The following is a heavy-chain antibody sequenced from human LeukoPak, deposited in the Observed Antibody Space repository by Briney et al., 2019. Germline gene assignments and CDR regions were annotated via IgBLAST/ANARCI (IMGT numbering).Heavy chain of an antibody. CDR1: GYTFTGYY. J-gene: IGHJ4*02. Sequence: ASVKVSCKASGYTFTGYYVHWVRQAPGQGLEWMGWINPNSGGTNYAQKLQGRVTMTTDTSTSTAYMELRSLRSDDTAVYYCARAPYDFWSGYYTGTFDYWGQGTLVTVSS. CDR2: INPNSGGT. D-gene: IGHD3-3*01. CDR3: ARAPYDFWSGYYTGTFDY. V-gene: IGHV1-2*02.